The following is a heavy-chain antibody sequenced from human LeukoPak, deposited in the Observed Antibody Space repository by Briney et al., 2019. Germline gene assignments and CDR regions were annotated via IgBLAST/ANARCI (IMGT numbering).Heavy chain of an antibody. D-gene: IGHD3-9*01. CDR1: GFTFSSYS. V-gene: IGHV3-23*01. Sequence: GGSLRLSCAASGFTFSSYSMNWVRQAPGKGLEWVSAISGSGGSTYYADSVKGRFTISRDNSKNTLYLQMNSLRAEDTAVYYCAKDVENYDILTGQDYWGQGTLVTVSS. CDR3: AKDVENYDILTGQDY. J-gene: IGHJ4*02. CDR2: ISGSGGST.